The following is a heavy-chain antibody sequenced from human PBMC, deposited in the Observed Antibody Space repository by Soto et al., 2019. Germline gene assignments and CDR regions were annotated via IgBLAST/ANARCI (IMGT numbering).Heavy chain of an antibody. CDR1: GASISSGGYY. V-gene: IGHV4-31*03. CDR3: ARDGRGRGIAVAGRFWYFDL. J-gene: IGHJ2*01. D-gene: IGHD6-19*01. Sequence: QVQLQESGPGLVKPSQTLSLTCTVSGASISSGGYYWNGIRQHPGKGLEWIGYIYYSGSTYYNPSLTSRVTISVATSKNEFSLKLSSVTAADTAVYYCARDGRGRGIAVAGRFWYFDLWGRGTLVTVSS. CDR2: IYYSGST.